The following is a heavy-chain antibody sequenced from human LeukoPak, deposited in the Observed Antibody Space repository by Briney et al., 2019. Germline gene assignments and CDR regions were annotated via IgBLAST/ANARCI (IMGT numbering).Heavy chain of an antibody. J-gene: IGHJ4*02. D-gene: IGHD2-2*01. CDR1: GFTFSNYA. Sequence: GGSPRLSCAASGFTFSNYAMSWVRQAPGKGLEWVSAITGSGDITYYADSVKGRFAISRDNSKHTVYLQMNSLRAEDTAVYYCANRRCSGTSCYLHYWGQGTLVTVSS. CDR2: ITGSGDIT. V-gene: IGHV3-23*01. CDR3: ANRRCSGTSCYLHY.